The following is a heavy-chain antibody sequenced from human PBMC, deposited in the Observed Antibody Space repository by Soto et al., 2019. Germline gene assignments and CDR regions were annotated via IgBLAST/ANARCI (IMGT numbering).Heavy chain of an antibody. V-gene: IGHV3-23*01. CDR2: ISGSGGDT. J-gene: IGHJ4*02. D-gene: IGHD6-19*01. CDR3: ARDRGGGWWGDFDY. Sequence: PGGSLRLSCAASGFTFSSYAMSWVRQAPGKGLEWVSAISGSGGDTYYADSVKGRFTISRDNSKNTLYLLMNSLRAEDTAVYYCARDRGGGWWGDFDYWGQGTLVTVSS. CDR1: GFTFSSYA.